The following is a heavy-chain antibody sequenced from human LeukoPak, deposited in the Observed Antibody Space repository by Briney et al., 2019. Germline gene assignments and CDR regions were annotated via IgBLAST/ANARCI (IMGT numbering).Heavy chain of an antibody. CDR2: IRSKAYGGTT. J-gene: IGHJ6*03. Sequence: GGSLRLSCTASGFTFGDYAMSWFRQAPGKGLEWVGFIRSKAYGGTTEYAASVKGRFTISRDDSKSIAYLQMNSLKTEDTAVYYCTRDIVPAAPTLYYYYMDVWGKGTTVTVSS. CDR1: GFTFGDYA. D-gene: IGHD2-2*01. V-gene: IGHV3-49*03. CDR3: TRDIVPAAPTLYYYYMDV.